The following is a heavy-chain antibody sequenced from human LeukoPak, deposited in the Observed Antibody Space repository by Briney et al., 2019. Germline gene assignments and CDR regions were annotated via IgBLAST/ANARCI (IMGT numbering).Heavy chain of an antibody. D-gene: IGHD3-16*01. J-gene: IGHJ4*02. CDR1: GGSISSYY. V-gene: IGHV4-59*01. Sequence: SETLSLTCTVSGGSISSYYWSWIRQPPGKGLEWIGYIYYSGSTNYNPSLKSRVTIPVDTSKNQFSLKLSSVTAADTAVYYCARQAFPKIFDYWGQGTLVTVSS. CDR3: ARQAFPKIFDY. CDR2: IYYSGST.